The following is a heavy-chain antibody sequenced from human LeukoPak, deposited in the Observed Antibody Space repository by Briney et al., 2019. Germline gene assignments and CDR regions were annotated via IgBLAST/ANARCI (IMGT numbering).Heavy chain of an antibody. D-gene: IGHD1-26*01. Sequence: WASVKVSCKASGGTFSSYAISWVRQAPGQGLEWMGGIIPIFGTANYAQKFQGRVTITADESTSTAYMELSSLRSEDTAVYYCARPQVGAEAPRGTYYYYMDVWGKGTTVTVSS. CDR3: ARPQVGAEAPRGTYYYYMDV. J-gene: IGHJ6*03. CDR1: GGTFSSYA. CDR2: IIPIFGTA. V-gene: IGHV1-69*13.